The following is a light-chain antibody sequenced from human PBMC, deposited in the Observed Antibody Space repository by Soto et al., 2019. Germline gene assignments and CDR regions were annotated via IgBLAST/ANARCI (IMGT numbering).Light chain of an antibody. V-gene: IGKV3-20*01. J-gene: IGKJ1*01. CDR2: DAS. CDR3: QHYGISRT. CDR1: QSVSSRY. Sequence: EIVLTQSPGTLSLSPGERATLSCRASQSVSSRYLAWYQQKPGQAPRLLMYDASSRATGIPDRFSGSGSETDFTLPISRLEPEDFAVYFCQHYGISRTFGQGTKVEIK.